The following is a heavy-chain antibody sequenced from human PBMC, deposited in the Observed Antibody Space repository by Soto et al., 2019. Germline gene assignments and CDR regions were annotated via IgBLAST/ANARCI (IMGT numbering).Heavy chain of an antibody. CDR1: GYTFTTYT. Sequence: ASVKVSCKASGYTFTTYTVHWVRQAPGQWLEWMGWINAGNGNTKYSQKFQGGVTITRDTSASTAYMELSSLRSEDTAVYYCAREGIAVAGGAFDHWGLG. V-gene: IGHV1-3*01. J-gene: IGHJ4*02. CDR3: AREGIAVAGGAFDH. CDR2: INAGNGNT. D-gene: IGHD6-19*01.